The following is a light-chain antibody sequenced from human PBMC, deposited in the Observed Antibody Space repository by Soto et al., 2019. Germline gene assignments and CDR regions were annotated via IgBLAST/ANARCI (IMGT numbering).Light chain of an antibody. J-gene: IGKJ3*01. Sequence: DIQMTQSPSSLSASVGDRVTITCRASQDISSFLAWYQHRPGKLPKLLIYLASTLQSGVPSRFSGSGSGTDFTLTISSLQPEDVATYYCQKYNSDPQTFGPGTKVDIK. CDR1: QDISSF. CDR3: QKYNSDPQT. CDR2: LAS. V-gene: IGKV1-27*01.